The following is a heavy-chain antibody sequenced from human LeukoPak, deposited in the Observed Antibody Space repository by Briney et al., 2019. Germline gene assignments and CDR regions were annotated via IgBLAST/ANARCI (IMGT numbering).Heavy chain of an antibody. Sequence: GGSLRLSCAASGFTFSSYWMSWVRQAPGKGLEWVANIKQDGSEKYYVDSVKGRFTISRDNAKNSLYLQMNSLRAEDTAVYYCARIIAAAGTIYYYYYMDAWGKGTTVTISS. CDR2: IKQDGSEK. J-gene: IGHJ6*03. CDR3: ARIIAAAGTIYYYYYMDA. V-gene: IGHV3-7*01. CDR1: GFTFSSYW. D-gene: IGHD6-13*01.